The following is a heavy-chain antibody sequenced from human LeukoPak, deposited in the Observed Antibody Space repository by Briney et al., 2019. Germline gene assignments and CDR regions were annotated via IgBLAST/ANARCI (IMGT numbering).Heavy chain of an antibody. D-gene: IGHD6-19*01. V-gene: IGHV3-30*04. CDR2: ISYDGSNE. J-gene: IGHJ5*02. Sequence: PGRSLRLSCAASGFSFSSYVMHWVRQAPGKGLEWVAVISYDGSNEYYPDSVKGRFTISRDNSKNTLYLQMNSLRAEDTAVYYCARDSSGSYNWFDPWGQGTLVTVSS. CDR1: GFSFSSYV. CDR3: ARDSSGSYNWFDP.